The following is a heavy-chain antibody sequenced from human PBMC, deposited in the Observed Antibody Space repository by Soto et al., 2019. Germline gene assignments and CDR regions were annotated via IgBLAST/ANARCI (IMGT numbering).Heavy chain of an antibody. V-gene: IGHV4-34*01. Sequence: QVQLQQWGGGLFKPAETLSLNCTVSGGSFIGYLYNWIRQAPGRGPEWIAEINSGGITKYNPSLNSRLNLSKNTSKKHYSLTLKSLTAADTAVYYCAPNPRLLMPWGQGSLVNVSS. J-gene: IGHJ5*02. CDR2: INSGGIT. D-gene: IGHD2-21*02. CDR3: APNPRLLMP. CDR1: GGSFIGYL.